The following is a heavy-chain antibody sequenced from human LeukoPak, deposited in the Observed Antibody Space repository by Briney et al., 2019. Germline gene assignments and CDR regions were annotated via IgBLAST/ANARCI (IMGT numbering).Heavy chain of an antibody. V-gene: IGHV3-48*03. Sequence: GGSLRLSCAASGFSFSSYEMNWVRQAPGKGLEWVSHISSDGRVETYVDSVRGRFTMSRDNAKNFLFLRMSGLRAEDTVVYYCARDTLNGPFVISLDYWGQGALVTVSS. CDR1: GFSFSSYE. D-gene: IGHD3-9*01. J-gene: IGHJ4*02. CDR3: ARDTLNGPFVISLDY. CDR2: ISSDGRVE.